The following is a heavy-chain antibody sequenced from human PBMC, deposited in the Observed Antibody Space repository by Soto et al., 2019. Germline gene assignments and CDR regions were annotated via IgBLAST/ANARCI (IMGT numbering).Heavy chain of an antibody. D-gene: IGHD6-13*01. J-gene: IGHJ6*02. CDR3: ARPRIAAAGGDYYYYGMDV. CDR2: IIPIFGTA. CDR1: GGTFSSYA. V-gene: IGHV1-69*13. Sequence: SVKVSCKASGGTFSSYAISWVRQAPGQGLEWMGGIIPIFGTANYAQKFQGRVTITADESTSTAYMELSSLRSEDTAVYYCARPRIAAAGGDYYYYGMDVWGQGTTVTVSS.